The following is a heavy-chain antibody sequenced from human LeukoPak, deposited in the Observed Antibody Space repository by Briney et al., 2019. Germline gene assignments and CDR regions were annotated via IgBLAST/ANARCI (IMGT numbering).Heavy chain of an antibody. D-gene: IGHD2/OR15-2a*01. CDR2: ISDIGSI. V-gene: IGHV4-59*08. CDR3: AGHHPRNTVDF. Sequence: SETLSLTCTVSGGSISSYYWSWIRQPPGKGLEWISYISDIGSINYNPSLKSRVTISLDTSKNQFSLKLSSVTAADTAVYYCAGHHPRNTVDFWGQGTLVTVSS. J-gene: IGHJ4*02. CDR1: GGSISSYY.